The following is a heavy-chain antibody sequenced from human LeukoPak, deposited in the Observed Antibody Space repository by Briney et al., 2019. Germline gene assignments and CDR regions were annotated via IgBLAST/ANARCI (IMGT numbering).Heavy chain of an antibody. Sequence: SETLSLTCTVSGDSISSYYWSWIRQPPGKGLEWIGYIRYSGSANYNPSLRNRVTISIDTSKNQFSLKLSSVTAADTAVYYCARGTAAGPLDYWGQGTLVTVSS. CDR2: IRYSGSA. CDR1: GDSISSYY. CDR3: ARGTAAGPLDY. V-gene: IGHV4-59*01. D-gene: IGHD6-13*01. J-gene: IGHJ4*02.